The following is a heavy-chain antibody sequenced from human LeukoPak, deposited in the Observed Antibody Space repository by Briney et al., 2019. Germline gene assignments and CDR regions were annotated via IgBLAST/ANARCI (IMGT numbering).Heavy chain of an antibody. CDR1: GLTFDDYA. J-gene: IGHJ4*02. D-gene: IGHD6-19*01. CDR2: ISWNSGSI. V-gene: IGHV3-9*01. CDR3: ARDYIAVAGSCFNY. Sequence: GRSLRLSCAASGLTFDDYAMHWVRQAPGKGLEWVSGISWNSGSIGYVDSVKGRFTISRDNAKNSLYLQMNSLRAEDTAVYYCARDYIAVAGSCFNYWGQGTLVTVSS.